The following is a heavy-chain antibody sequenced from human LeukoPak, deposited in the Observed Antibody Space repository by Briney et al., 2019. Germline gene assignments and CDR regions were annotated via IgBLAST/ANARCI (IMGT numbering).Heavy chain of an antibody. D-gene: IGHD4-17*01. Sequence: GGSLRLSCATSQFNFNKFGMSWVRQAPGKGLEWVASISGNGGSTQYADSVQGRFAISRDNSKNTLYLQMNSLRAEDTAVYFCAKDPNGDFIGTFDIWGQGTMVTVSS. CDR1: QFNFNKFG. J-gene: IGHJ3*02. CDR2: ISGNGGST. CDR3: AKDPNGDFIGTFDI. V-gene: IGHV3-23*01.